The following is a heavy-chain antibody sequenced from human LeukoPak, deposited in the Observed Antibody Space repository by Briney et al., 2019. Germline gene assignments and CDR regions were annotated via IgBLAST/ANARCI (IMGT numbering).Heavy chain of an antibody. J-gene: IGHJ3*01. V-gene: IGHV3-21*01. Sequence: GGSLRLSCAASGFTFSSYAMSWVRQAPGKGLEWVSSISSSSSYIYYADSVKGRFTISRDNAKNSLYLQMNSLRAEDTAVYYCARAHSSGRLNGAFDLWGQGTTVSVSS. CDR1: GFTFSSYA. CDR2: ISSSSSYI. CDR3: ARAHSSGRLNGAFDL. D-gene: IGHD3-22*01.